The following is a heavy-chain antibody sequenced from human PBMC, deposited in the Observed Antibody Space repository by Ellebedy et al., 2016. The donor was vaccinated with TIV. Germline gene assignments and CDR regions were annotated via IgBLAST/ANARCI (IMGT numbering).Heavy chain of an antibody. J-gene: IGHJ4*02. CDR2: INPDGSII. Sequence: GESLKISCAASGFTFRNYWMHWVRQAPGKGLVWVSRINPDGSIISYADSVKGRFTVSRDNAKNSLFLQMNSLRADDTAFYYCARVMGIYGSGSYSDFWGQGTLVTVSS. CDR1: GFTFRNYW. V-gene: IGHV3-74*01. D-gene: IGHD3-10*01. CDR3: ARVMGIYGSGSYSDF.